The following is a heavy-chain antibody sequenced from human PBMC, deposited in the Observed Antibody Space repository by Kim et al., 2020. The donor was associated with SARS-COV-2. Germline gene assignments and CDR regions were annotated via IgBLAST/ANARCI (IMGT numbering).Heavy chain of an antibody. V-gene: IGHV3-9*01. J-gene: IGHJ4*02. CDR3: AKDIAGRGGGFDSYPDY. Sequence: GGSLRLSCAASGFTFDDYAMHWVRQAPGKGLEWVSGISWNSGSIGYADSVKGRFTISRDNAKNSLYLQMNSLRAEDTALYYCAKDIAGRGGGFDSYPDYWGQGTLVTVSS. D-gene: IGHD2-15*01. CDR2: ISWNSGSI. CDR1: GFTFDDYA.